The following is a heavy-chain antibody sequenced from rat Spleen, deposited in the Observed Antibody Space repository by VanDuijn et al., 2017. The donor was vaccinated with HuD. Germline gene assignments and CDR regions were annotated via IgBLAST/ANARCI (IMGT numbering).Heavy chain of an antibody. CDR2: ISTGGSGT. CDR1: GFTFSSFP. D-gene: IGHD2-5*01. CDR3: ARQEPSGYSTWFGY. V-gene: IGHV5-25*01. J-gene: IGHJ3*01. Sequence: EVQLVESGGGLVEPGRSLKLSCAASGFTFSSFPMAWVRQAPKKGLEWVATISTGGSGTYFPDSVKGRFTSSRDNAKSTLYLQMDSLRSEDTATYSCARQEPSGYSTWFGYWCQGTLVTVSS.